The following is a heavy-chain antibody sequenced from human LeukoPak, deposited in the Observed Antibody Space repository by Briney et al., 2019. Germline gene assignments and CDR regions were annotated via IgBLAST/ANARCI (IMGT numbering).Heavy chain of an antibody. D-gene: IGHD2-2*01. CDR3: ARGGYCSSTSCYPDYYGMDV. CDR2: ISAYNGNT. V-gene: IGHV1-18*01. J-gene: IGHJ6*02. CDR1: GYTFTSYG. Sequence: GASVKVSCKASGYTFTSYGISWVRQAPGQGLEWMGWISAYNGNTNYAQKLQSRVTMTTDTSTSTAYMELRSLRSDDTAVYYCARGGYCSSTSCYPDYYGMDVWGQGTTVTVSS.